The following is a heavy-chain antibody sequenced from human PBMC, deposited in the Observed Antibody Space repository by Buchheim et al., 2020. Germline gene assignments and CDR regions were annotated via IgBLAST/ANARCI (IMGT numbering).Heavy chain of an antibody. Sequence: EVHLLESGGGLVQPGGSLRLSCSASGFTFSDYWMHWVRQGPGKGLMWVSRLNYDGTTTNYADSVKGRFIMSRDNAKNTLYLQWDSLRPDDTAVYYCARSPRNHYYDKSCLYHIDNWGQGPL. D-gene: IGHD3-22*01. CDR1: GFTFSDYW. J-gene: IGHJ4*02. CDR2: LNYDGTTT. V-gene: IGHV3-74*01. CDR3: ARSPRNHYYDKSCLYHIDN.